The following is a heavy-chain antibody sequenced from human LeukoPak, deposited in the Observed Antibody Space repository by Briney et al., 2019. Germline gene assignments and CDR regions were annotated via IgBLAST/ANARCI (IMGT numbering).Heavy chain of an antibody. J-gene: IGHJ4*02. Sequence: SETLSLTCTVSGGSISNYYWSWLRQPPGKGLEWIGYIYYSGSTSFSPSLKSRVTISVDTSKNQFSLKLTSVSAADTAVYYCARSPYGSGSYGFDYWGKGTLVTVSS. CDR3: ARSPYGSGSYGFDY. CDR2: IYYSGST. CDR1: GGSISNYY. V-gene: IGHV4-59*12. D-gene: IGHD3-10*01.